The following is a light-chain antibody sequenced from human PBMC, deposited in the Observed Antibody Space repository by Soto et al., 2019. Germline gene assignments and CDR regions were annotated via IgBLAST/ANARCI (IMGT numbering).Light chain of an antibody. V-gene: IGKV3-15*01. Sequence: EIVMTQSPATLSLSPGERATLSCRASQSVSSYLAWYQQKPGQAPRLLIYDASTRATGIPARFSGSGSGTEFTLTISSLQSEDFAVYYCQQYNSWPMTFGQGTRLEIK. J-gene: IGKJ5*01. CDR1: QSVSSY. CDR3: QQYNSWPMT. CDR2: DAS.